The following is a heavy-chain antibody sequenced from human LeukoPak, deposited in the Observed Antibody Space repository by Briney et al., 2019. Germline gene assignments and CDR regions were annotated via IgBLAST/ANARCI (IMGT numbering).Heavy chain of an antibody. Sequence: GASVKVSCKASGGTFSSYAISWVRQAPGQGLEWMGGIIPIFGTANYAQKFQGRVTITADESTSTAYMELRSLRSDDTAVYYCASGGWNDEDCLDYWGQGTLVTVSS. V-gene: IGHV1-69*13. CDR1: GGTFSSYA. D-gene: IGHD1-1*01. J-gene: IGHJ4*02. CDR2: IIPIFGTA. CDR3: ASGGWNDEDCLDY.